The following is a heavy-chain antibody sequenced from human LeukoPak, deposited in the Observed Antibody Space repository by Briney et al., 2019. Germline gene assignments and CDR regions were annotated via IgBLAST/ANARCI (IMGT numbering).Heavy chain of an antibody. D-gene: IGHD2-21*01. CDR2: ISYDGSNK. Sequence: PGGSLRLSCAASGFTFSSYAMHWVRQAPGKGLEWVAVISYDGSNKYYADSVEGRFTISRDNSKNTLYLQMNSLRAEDTAVYYCARDFGIVGSLDYWGQGTLVTVSS. CDR3: ARDFGIVGSLDY. J-gene: IGHJ4*02. V-gene: IGHV3-30*04. CDR1: GFTFSSYA.